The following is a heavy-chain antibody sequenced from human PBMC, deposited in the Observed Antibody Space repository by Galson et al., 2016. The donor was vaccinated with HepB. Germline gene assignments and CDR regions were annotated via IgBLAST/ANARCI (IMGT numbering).Heavy chain of an antibody. V-gene: IGHV3-74*01. CDR3: ARRGYYDSSGYAFDI. J-gene: IGHJ3*02. CDR2: INSDGSST. Sequence: SLRLSCAASGFTFSSYWMHWVRQAPGKELVWVSRINSDGSSTSYADSVKGRFTISRDNAKNTLYLQMNSLRAEDTAVYYCARRGYYDSSGYAFDIWGQGTMVTVSS. D-gene: IGHD3-22*01. CDR1: GFTFSSYW.